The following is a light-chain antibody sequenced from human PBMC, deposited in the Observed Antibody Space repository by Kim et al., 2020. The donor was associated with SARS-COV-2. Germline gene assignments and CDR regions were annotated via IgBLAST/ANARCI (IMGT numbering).Light chain of an antibody. Sequence: EIVLTQFPATLSLSPGDRAIFSCRASQSIATNLVWYQQKPGQAPRLLIYYASSRATGIPPRFSGSGSGTEFTLTVSSLEAEDFAVYYCQQRYQWPRTFGQGTKLVI. CDR3: QQRYQWPRT. V-gene: IGKV3-11*01. J-gene: IGKJ2*01. CDR2: YAS. CDR1: QSIATN.